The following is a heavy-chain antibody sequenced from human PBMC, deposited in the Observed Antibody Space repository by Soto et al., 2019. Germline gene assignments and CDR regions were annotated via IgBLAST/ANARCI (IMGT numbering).Heavy chain of an antibody. D-gene: IGHD4-17*01. Sequence: SETLSLTCAVSGGSISSSNWWSFVRQPPGKGLEWIGEIYHSGSTNYNPSLKSRVTISVDKSKNQFSLKLSSVTAADTAVYYCARDRFTYGDFLVYGMDVWGQGTTVTVSS. V-gene: IGHV4-4*02. CDR2: IYHSGST. J-gene: IGHJ6*02. CDR1: GGSISSSNW. CDR3: ARDRFTYGDFLVYGMDV.